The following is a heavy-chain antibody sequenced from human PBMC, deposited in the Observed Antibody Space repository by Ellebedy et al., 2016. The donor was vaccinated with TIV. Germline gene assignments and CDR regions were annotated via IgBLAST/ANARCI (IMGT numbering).Heavy chain of an antibody. CDR1: GFTFSNHV. Sequence: PGGSLRLSCAASGFTFSNHVMHWVRQAPGKGLEWVALIWHDGSIKYYADSVKGRFTVSRDNSGNTLYLQMNSPRDEDTAVYYCARENGMPGTTAFDHWGQGTLVTVSS. D-gene: IGHD1-7*01. J-gene: IGHJ4*02. CDR3: ARENGMPGTTAFDH. CDR2: IWHDGSIK. V-gene: IGHV3-33*01.